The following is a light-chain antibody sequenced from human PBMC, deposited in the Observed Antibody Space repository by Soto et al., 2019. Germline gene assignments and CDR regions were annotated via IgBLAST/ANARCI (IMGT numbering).Light chain of an antibody. CDR1: SSDVGGYNF. Sequence: QSALTQPASVSGSPGQSITISCTGTSSDVGGYNFVSWYQQHPGKAPKLMIYDVSSRPSGVSNRFSGSKSGNTASLTISGLQAEDEGDYYCSSYASSSTLVFGAGTKVTVL. CDR3: SSYASSSTLV. CDR2: DVS. V-gene: IGLV2-14*03. J-gene: IGLJ3*02.